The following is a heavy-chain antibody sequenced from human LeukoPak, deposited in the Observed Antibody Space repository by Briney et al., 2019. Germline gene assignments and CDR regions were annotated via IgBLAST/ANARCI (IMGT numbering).Heavy chain of an antibody. D-gene: IGHD3-22*01. Sequence: GESLKISCKGSGYSFTSYWIGWVRQMPGKGLEWMGIIHPGDSDTRYSPSFQGQVTISADKSISTAYLQWSSLKASDTAMYYCARVLSHYYDSTPYGMDVWGQGTTVTVSS. CDR1: GYSFTSYW. J-gene: IGHJ6*02. V-gene: IGHV5-51*01. CDR3: ARVLSHYYDSTPYGMDV. CDR2: IHPGDSDT.